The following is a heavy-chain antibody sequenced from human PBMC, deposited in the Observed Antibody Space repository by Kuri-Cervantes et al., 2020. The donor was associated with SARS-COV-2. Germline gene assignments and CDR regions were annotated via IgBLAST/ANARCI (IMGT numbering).Heavy chain of an antibody. Sequence: GGSLRLSCVASGFSFSSYGMHWVRQTPGKGLEGVAFVRYDGKTKDYADSVKGRITISRDNAKNSLYLQMNSLRAEDTAVYYCARDRGIVVVPAAIWFDPWGQGTLVTVSS. CDR3: ARDRGIVVVPAAIWFDP. CDR2: VRYDGKTK. V-gene: IGHV3-30*02. J-gene: IGHJ5*02. D-gene: IGHD2-2*01. CDR1: GFSFSSYG.